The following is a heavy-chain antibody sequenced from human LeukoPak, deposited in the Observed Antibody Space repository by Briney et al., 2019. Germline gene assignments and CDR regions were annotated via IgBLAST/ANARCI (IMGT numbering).Heavy chain of an antibody. J-gene: IGHJ3*02. CDR2: ISSSSSYI. CDR1: GFTFSSYS. CDR3: ARGGLRYLDLDAFDI. Sequence: GGSLRLSCAASGFTFSSYSMSWVRQAPGKGLGWVSSISSSSSYIYYADSVKGRFTISRDNAKNSLYLQMNSLRAEDTAVYYCARGGLRYLDLDAFDIWGQGTMVTVSS. V-gene: IGHV3-21*01. D-gene: IGHD3-3*01.